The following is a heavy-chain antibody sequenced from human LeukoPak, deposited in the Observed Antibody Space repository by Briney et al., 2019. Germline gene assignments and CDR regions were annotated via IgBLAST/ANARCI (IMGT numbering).Heavy chain of an antibody. CDR3: ARDSDTSGNHWFFDV. CDR2: IDPHGNDN. D-gene: IGHD6-19*01. J-gene: IGHJ2*01. CDR1: GFTFSSYG. Sequence: PGRSLRLSCAASGFTFSSYGMHWVRQAPGKGLQWVAAIDPHGNDNYYADSARGRFVISRDNSKNTLYLQIYGLTVVDTAVYYCARDSDTSGNHWFFDVWGRGTLVIASS. V-gene: IGHV3-33*08.